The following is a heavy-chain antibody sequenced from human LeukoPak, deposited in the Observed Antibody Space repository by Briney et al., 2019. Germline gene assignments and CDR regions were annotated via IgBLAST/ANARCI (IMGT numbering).Heavy chain of an antibody. CDR1: GFTFSSYA. D-gene: IGHD3-10*01. J-gene: IGHJ3*02. CDR2: ISGSGGST. CDR3: AIGSGITMVRGVTLMDAFDI. V-gene: IGHV3-23*01. Sequence: PGGSLRLSCAASGFTFSSYAMSWVRQAPGKGLEWVSAISGSGGSTYYADSVKGRFTISRDNAKNSLYLQMNSLRAEDTAVYYCAIGSGITMVRGVTLMDAFDIWGQGTMVTVSS.